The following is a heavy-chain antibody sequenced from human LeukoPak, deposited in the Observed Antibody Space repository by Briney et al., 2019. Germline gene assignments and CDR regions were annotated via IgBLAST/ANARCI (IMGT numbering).Heavy chain of an antibody. CDR3: ASDQLQDRDFDY. CDR1: GGTFSSYA. D-gene: IGHD1-26*01. Sequence: SVEVSCKASGGTFSSYAISWVRQAPGQGLEWMGRIIPILGIANYAQKFQGRVTITADKSTSTAYMELSSLRSEDTAVYYCASDQLQDRDFDYWGQGTLVTVSS. J-gene: IGHJ4*02. CDR2: IIPILGIA. V-gene: IGHV1-69*04.